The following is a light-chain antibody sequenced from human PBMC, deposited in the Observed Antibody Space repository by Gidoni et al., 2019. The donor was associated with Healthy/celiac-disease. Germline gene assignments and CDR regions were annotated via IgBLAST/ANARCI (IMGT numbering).Light chain of an antibody. V-gene: IGKV1-27*01. Sequence: IQLIQSTSSLSASVGDRVTITCRVSQGISSYLNWYRQKPGKVPKLLIYSASNLQAGGTSRWSSSGGGADFTITISSLQDEDVAAYYGQRTYNAPPDTFGQGTKLEIK. CDR3: QRTYNAPPDT. CDR2: SAS. CDR1: QGISSY. J-gene: IGKJ2*01.